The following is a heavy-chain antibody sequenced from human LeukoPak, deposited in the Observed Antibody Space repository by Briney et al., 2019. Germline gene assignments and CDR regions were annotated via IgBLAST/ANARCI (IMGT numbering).Heavy chain of an antibody. V-gene: IGHV3-33*01. D-gene: IGHD2-2*01. Sequence: GRSLRLSCAASGFTFSSYGMHWVRQAPGKGLEWVAVIWYDGSNKYYADSVKGRFTISRDNSKNTLYLQMNSLRAEDTAVYYRARDSKKVPAARFDYWGQGTLVTVSS. J-gene: IGHJ4*02. CDR2: IWYDGSNK. CDR3: ARDSKKVPAARFDY. CDR1: GFTFSSYG.